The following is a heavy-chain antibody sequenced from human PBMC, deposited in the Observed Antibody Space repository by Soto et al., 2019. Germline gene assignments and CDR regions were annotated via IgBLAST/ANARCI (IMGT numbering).Heavy chain of an antibody. CDR2: ISGSGDRT. V-gene: IGHV3-23*01. CDR1: GFTFSNYA. J-gene: IGHJ4*02. D-gene: IGHD6-19*01. CDR3: LRAAFGSGWNS. Sequence: EVQLLESGGALVQPGGSLRLSCAASGFTFSNYAFNWVRQAPGKGLEWVSGISGSGDRTDYTDSVKGRFTISRDNSKNTLYVHLNSLRVADTAVYYCLRAAFGSGWNSWGQGTLVAVSP.